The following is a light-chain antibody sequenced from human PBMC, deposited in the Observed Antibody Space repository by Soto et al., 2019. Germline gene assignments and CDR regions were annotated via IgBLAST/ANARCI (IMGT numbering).Light chain of an antibody. J-gene: IGKJ5*01. Sequence: IVMTQSPATLSVSPGERATLFCRASQSVSSNLAWYQQKPGQAPRLLIYGASPRATGIPARFSGSGSGTEFTLTISSLQSEDFAVYYCQQYNNWPFTFGQRTLLEI. CDR1: QSVSSN. CDR3: QQYNNWPFT. V-gene: IGKV3-15*01. CDR2: GAS.